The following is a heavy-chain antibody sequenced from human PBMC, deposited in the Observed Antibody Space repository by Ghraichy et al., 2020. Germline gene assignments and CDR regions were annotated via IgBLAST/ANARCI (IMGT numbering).Heavy chain of an antibody. V-gene: IGHV1-2*04. Sequence: ASVKVSCKASGYTFTGYYMHWVRQAPGQGLEWMGWINPNSGGTNYAQKFQGWVTMTRDTSISTAYMELSRLRSDDTAVYYCARAPRITIFGVVTREGNWFDPWGQGTLVTVSS. J-gene: IGHJ5*02. CDR2: INPNSGGT. CDR1: GYTFTGYY. CDR3: ARAPRITIFGVVTREGNWFDP. D-gene: IGHD3-3*01.